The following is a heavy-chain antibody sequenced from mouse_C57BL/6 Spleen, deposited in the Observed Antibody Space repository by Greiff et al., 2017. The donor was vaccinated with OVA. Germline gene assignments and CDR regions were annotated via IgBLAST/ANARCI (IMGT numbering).Heavy chain of an antibody. Sequence: QVQLQQSGPELVKPGASVKLSCKASGYTFTSYCMHWVKQRPGQGLEWIGMILPNSGSTNYNEKFKSKATLTVDKASSTACMQLSSLTSEDSAVYYGARASNEYDGAWFAYWGQGTLVTVSA. CDR2: ILPNSGST. CDR3: ARASNEYDGAWFAY. J-gene: IGHJ3*01. V-gene: IGHV1-64*01. CDR1: GYTFTSYC. D-gene: IGHD2-4*01.